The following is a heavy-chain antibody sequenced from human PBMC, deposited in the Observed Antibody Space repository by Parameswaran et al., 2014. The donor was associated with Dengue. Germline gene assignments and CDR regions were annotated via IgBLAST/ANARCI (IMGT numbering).Heavy chain of an antibody. CDR2: ISSSSTTI. D-gene: IGHD3-16*02. CDR3: ARDLEQLSNWFDP. V-gene: IGHV3-48*02. J-gene: IGHJ5*02. Sequence: WIRQPPGKGLEWVSYISSSSTTIYYADSVKGRFTISKDNAKNSLYLQMNSLRDEDTAVYYCARDLEQLSNWFDPWGQGTLVTVSS.